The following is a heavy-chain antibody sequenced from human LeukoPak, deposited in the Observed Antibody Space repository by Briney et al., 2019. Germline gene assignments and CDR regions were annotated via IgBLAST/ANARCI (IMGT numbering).Heavy chain of an antibody. CDR1: GFTFSSSA. CDR3: AKDHPTMVRGVITNYYFDY. CDR2: ISGSGSGGST. V-gene: IGHV3-23*01. J-gene: IGHJ4*02. Sequence: GGSLRLSCVVSGFTFSSSAMSWVRQAPGKGLEWVSSISGSGSGGSTYYADSVKGRFTISRDNSKNTLYLQMNSLRAEDTAVYYCAKDHPTMVRGVITNYYFDYWGQGTLVTVSS. D-gene: IGHD3-10*01.